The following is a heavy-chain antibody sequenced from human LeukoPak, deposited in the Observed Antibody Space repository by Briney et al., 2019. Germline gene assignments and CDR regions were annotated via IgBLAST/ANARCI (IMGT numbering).Heavy chain of an antibody. D-gene: IGHD3-22*01. V-gene: IGHV1-69*13. J-gene: IGHJ4*02. CDR3: ARDSLDADCDSSGYYYRCNY. CDR2: IIPIFGTA. Sequence: SVKVSCKASGGTFSSYAISWVRQAPGQGLEWMGGIIPIFGTANYAQKFQGRVTITADESTSTAYMELSSLRSEDTAVYYCARDSLDADCDSSGYYYRCNYWGQGTLVTVSS. CDR1: GGTFSSYA.